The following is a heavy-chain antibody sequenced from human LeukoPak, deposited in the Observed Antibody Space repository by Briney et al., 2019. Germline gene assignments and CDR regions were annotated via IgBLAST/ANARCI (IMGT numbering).Heavy chain of an antibody. J-gene: IGHJ6*03. CDR2: IWYDGSNK. CDR1: GFTFRRYG. Sequence: AGRSLRLSCEASGFTFRRYGMHWVRQAPGKGPEWVAIIWYDGSNKYYADSVKGRFTISRDNSDSTLYLQMHSLRAEDTAVYYCVRGPQGVVIPHFYYYMDVWGKGTTVTVSS. CDR3: VRGPQGVVIPHFYYYMDV. V-gene: IGHV3-33*01. D-gene: IGHD3-3*01.